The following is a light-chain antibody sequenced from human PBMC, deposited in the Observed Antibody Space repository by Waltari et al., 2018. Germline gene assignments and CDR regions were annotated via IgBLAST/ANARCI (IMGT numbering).Light chain of an antibody. Sequence: QSVLTQPPSVSGAPGQRVTISCTGGSTNIGAAYDVHWYQQFPGSAPKLLIYENTKRPSGVPDRFSGSKSGTSASLAITGLQAEDEADYYCQSFDSSFLGWVFGGGTKLTV. J-gene: IGLJ3*02. CDR1: STNIGAAYD. CDR2: ENT. CDR3: QSFDSSFLGWV. V-gene: IGLV1-40*01.